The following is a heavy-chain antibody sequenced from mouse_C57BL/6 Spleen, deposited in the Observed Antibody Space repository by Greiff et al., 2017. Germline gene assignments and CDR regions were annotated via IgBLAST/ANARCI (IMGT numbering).Heavy chain of an antibody. V-gene: IGHV1-18*01. CDR2: INPNNGGT. J-gene: IGHJ2*01. CDR3: ARYSGYYGSSYYLDY. Sequence: VQLQQSGPELVKPGASVKIPCKASGYTFTDYNMDWVKQSHGKSLEWIGDINPNNGGTIYNQKFQGKATLTVDKSSSTAYMELRSLTSEDTAVYYCARYSGYYGSSYYLDYWGQGTTLTVSS. D-gene: IGHD1-1*01. CDR1: GYTFTDYN.